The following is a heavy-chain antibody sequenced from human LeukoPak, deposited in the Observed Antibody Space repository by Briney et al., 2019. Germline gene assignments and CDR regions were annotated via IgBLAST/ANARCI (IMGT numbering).Heavy chain of an antibody. D-gene: IGHD3-22*01. CDR2: IYPGDSET. CDR1: GYFFNSYW. Sequence: GESLKISCKGSGYFFNSYWIGWVRQMPGKGLEWMGIIYPGDSETRYSPSFQGQVTISADKSISTAYLQWSSLKASDTAMYYCARYRESYYYDSSGYYGYWGQGTLVTVSS. CDR3: ARYRESYYYDSSGYYGY. J-gene: IGHJ4*02. V-gene: IGHV5-51*01.